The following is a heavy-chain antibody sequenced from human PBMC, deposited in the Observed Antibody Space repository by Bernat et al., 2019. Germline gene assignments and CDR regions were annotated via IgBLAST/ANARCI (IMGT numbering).Heavy chain of an antibody. J-gene: IGHJ5*02. CDR3: ARGKYYYDSSGLNWFDP. CDR1: GFTFSSYG. V-gene: IGHV3-33*01. D-gene: IGHD3-22*01. CDR2: IWYDGSNK. Sequence: QVQLVESGGGVVQPGRSLRLSCAASGFTFSSYGMHWVRQAPGKGLEWVAVIWYDGSNKYYADSVKGRFTISRDNSKNTLYLQMNSLRAEDTAVYYCARGKYYYDSSGLNWFDPWGQGTLVTVSS.